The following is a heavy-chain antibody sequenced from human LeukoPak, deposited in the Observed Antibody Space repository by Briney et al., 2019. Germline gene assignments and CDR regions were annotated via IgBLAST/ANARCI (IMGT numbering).Heavy chain of an antibody. V-gene: IGHV3-48*03. Sequence: PGGSLRLSCAASGFXFSSYEINWVRQAPGKGLEWVSYISSSGSTIYYADSVKGRFTISRDNAKNSLYLQMNSLRAEDTAVYYCARAYSSSSVDYWGQGTLVTVSS. D-gene: IGHD6-6*01. CDR3: ARAYSSSSVDY. CDR2: ISSSGSTI. CDR1: GFXFSSYE. J-gene: IGHJ4*02.